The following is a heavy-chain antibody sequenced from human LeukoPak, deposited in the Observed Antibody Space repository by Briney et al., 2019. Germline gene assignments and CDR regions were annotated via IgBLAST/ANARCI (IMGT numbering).Heavy chain of an antibody. CDR1: GGSISSGGYS. CDR2: IYYSGST. Sequence: SQTLSLTCAVSGGSISSGGYSWSWIRQPPGKGLEWIGYIYYSGSTYYNPSLKSRVTISVDTSKNQFSLKLSSVTAADTAVYYCARAPGLRSRFKYFDYWGQGTLVTVSS. V-gene: IGHV4-31*11. CDR3: ARAPGLRSRFKYFDY. J-gene: IGHJ4*02. D-gene: IGHD4-17*01.